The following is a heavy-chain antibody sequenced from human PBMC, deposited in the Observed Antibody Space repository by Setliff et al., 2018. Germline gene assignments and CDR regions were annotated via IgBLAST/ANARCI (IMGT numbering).Heavy chain of an antibody. D-gene: IGHD3-22*01. CDR3: ARDSDYYDSSGYYRIDY. Sequence: PSETLSLTCAVYGGSFSGYYWSWIRQPPGKGLEWIGEINHSGSTNYNPSLKSRVTISVDTSKNQFSLKLSSVTAADTAVYYCARDSDYYDSSGYYRIDYWGQGTLVTVSS. CDR1: GGSFSGYY. CDR2: INHSGST. J-gene: IGHJ4*02. V-gene: IGHV4-34*01.